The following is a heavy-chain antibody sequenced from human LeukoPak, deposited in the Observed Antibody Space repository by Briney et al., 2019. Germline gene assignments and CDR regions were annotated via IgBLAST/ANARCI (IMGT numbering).Heavy chain of an antibody. J-gene: IGHJ4*02. CDR2: IRYDGSNK. V-gene: IGHV3-30*02. Sequence: PGRSLRLSCAASGFTFSSYGMHWVRQAPGKGLEWVAFIRYDGSNKYYADSVKGRFTISRDNSKNTLYLQMNSLRAEDTAVYYCAKDQSNYYDSSGPDGIVYWGQGTLVTVSS. CDR3: AKDQSNYYDSSGPDGIVY. D-gene: IGHD3-22*01. CDR1: GFTFSSYG.